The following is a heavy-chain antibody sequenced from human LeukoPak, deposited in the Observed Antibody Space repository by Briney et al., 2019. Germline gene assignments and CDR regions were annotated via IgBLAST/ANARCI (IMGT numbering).Heavy chain of an antibody. CDR3: ARGPTWDDAFDI. CDR2: MNPNSGNT. Sequence: PEASVKVSCKASGYTFTSYDINRVRQATGQGLEWMGWMNPNSGNTGYAQKFQGGVTMTRNTSISTAYMELSSLRSEDTAVYYCARGPTWDDAFDIWGQGTMVTVSS. J-gene: IGHJ3*02. D-gene: IGHD1-26*01. CDR1: GYTFTSYD. V-gene: IGHV1-8*01.